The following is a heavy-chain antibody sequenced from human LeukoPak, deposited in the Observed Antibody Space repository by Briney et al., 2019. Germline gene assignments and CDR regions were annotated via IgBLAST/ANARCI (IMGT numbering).Heavy chain of an antibody. CDR3: AKDVAAGTGAYDY. V-gene: IGHV3-23*01. CDR1: GFPFSSYA. J-gene: IGHJ4*02. Sequence: GGSLRLSCAASGFPFSSYAMTWVRQAPGKGLEWVSLISGSAGSTYYADSVKGRFTISRDNSKNTLYLQMNSLRAEDAAVYHCAKDVAAGTGAYDYWGQGTLVTVSS. CDR2: ISGSAGST. D-gene: IGHD6-13*01.